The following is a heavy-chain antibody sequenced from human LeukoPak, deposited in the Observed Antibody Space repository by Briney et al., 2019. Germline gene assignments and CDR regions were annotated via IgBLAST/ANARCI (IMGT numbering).Heavy chain of an antibody. CDR2: FNPNNGGT. J-gene: IGHJ4*02. D-gene: IGHD1-7*01. CDR1: GYTFTAYY. Sequence: ASVKVSCKASGYTFTAYYMHWVRQAPGQGLERMGWFNPNNGGTDYAQKFQGRVTMTLDTSISTAYMELNRLRSDDTAVYYCARVLITGTTELFDYWGQGTLVTVSS. CDR3: ARVLITGTTELFDY. V-gene: IGHV1-2*02.